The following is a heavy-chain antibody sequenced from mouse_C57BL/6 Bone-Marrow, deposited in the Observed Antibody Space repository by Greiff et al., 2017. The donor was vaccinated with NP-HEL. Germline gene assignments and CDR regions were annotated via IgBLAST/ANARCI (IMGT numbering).Heavy chain of an antibody. D-gene: IGHD2-4*01. CDR3: ARPYYDYGRDFDY. V-gene: IGHV1-19*01. CDR1: GYTFTDYY. CDR2: INPYNGGT. J-gene: IGHJ2*01. Sequence: EVKLQESGPVLVKPGASVKMSCKASGYTFTDYYMNWVKQSHGKSLEWIGVINPYNGGTSYNQKFKGKATLTVDKSSSTAYMELNSLTSEDSAVYYCARPYYDYGRDFDYWGQGTTLTVSS.